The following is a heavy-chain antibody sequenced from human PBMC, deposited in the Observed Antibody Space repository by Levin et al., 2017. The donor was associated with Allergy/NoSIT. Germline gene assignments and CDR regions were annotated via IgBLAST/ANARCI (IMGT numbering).Heavy chain of an antibody. CDR1: GYSFTSYW. J-gene: IGHJ4*02. V-gene: IGHV5-51*01. Sequence: AGGSLRLSCKGSGYSFTSYWIGWVRQMPGKGLEWMGIIYPGDSDTRYSPSFQGQVTISADKSISTAYLQWSSLKASDTAMYYCARKVTTVTQGFYYFDYWGQGTLVTVSS. CDR2: IYPGDSDT. CDR3: ARKVTTVTQGFYYFDY. D-gene: IGHD4-17*01.